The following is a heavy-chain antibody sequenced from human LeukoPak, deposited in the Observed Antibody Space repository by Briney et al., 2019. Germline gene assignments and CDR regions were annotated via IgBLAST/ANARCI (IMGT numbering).Heavy chain of an antibody. CDR1: GASFSGYY. CDR2: INHSGST. D-gene: IGHD1-26*01. V-gene: IGHV4-34*01. CDR3: ARSLVVGATYPYH. Sequence: SETLSLTCAVYGASFSGYYWSWIRQPPGKGLEWIGEINHSGSTNYNPSLKSRVTISIDTSKNQFSLKLSSVTAADTAVYYCARSLVVGATYPYHWGQGTLVTVSS. J-gene: IGHJ5*02.